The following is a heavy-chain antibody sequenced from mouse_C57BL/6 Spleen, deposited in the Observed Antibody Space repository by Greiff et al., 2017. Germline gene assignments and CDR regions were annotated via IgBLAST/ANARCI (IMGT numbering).Heavy chain of an antibody. CDR3: ARGTVVEAMDY. Sequence: VKLMESGAELARPGASVKLSCKASGYTFTSYGISWVKQRTGQGLEWIGEIYPRSGNTYYNEKFKGKATLTADKSSSTAYMELRSLTSEDSVVYFCARGTVVEAMDYWGQGTSVTVSS. D-gene: IGHD1-1*01. CDR1: GYTFTSYG. V-gene: IGHV1-81*01. CDR2: IYPRSGNT. J-gene: IGHJ4*01.